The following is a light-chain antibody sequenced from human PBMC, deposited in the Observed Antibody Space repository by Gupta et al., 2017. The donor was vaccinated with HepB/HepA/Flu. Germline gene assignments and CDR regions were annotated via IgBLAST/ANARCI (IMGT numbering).Light chain of an antibody. CDR1: NIGTKS. CDR2: DNS. V-gene: IGLV3-21*03. CDR3: QVWDSRRDHVV. Sequence: SYVLAQPHSVSVAPGKTARITCGGNNIGTKSVHWYQQKPGQAPMMVVFDNSDRPAGIPERFSGSTSGSTATLAISRVEAGDEADYYCQVWDSRRDHVVFGGGTKLTVL. J-gene: IGLJ2*01.